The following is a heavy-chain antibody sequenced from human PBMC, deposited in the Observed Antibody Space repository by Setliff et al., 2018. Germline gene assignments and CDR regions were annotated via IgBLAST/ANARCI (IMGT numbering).Heavy chain of an antibody. CDR3: ARTGTYRYFDY. CDR1: GGSINSGVYY. V-gene: IGHV4-39*01. CDR2: IYHGGDT. D-gene: IGHD1-1*01. Sequence: SETLSLTCTVSGGSINSGVYYWGWIRQPPGKGLEWIGRIYHGGDTYYNASLKSRLTIXXXTSXXXXXXXXXXVXXADXAVYYCARTGTYRYFDYWGQGALVTVS. J-gene: IGHJ4*02.